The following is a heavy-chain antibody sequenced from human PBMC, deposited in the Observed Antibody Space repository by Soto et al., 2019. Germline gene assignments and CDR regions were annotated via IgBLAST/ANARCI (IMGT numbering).Heavy chain of an antibody. CDR1: GYTFTSYG. V-gene: IGHV1-18*01. CDR3: ARRYCSTTTCKFPFDF. J-gene: IGHJ4*02. CDR2: ITTYNGDT. D-gene: IGHD2-2*01. Sequence: ASVKVSCKASGYTFTSYGFTWVRQAPGQGLEWMGWITTYNGDTDYAQKLQGRVTMTTDTSTNTAYMELRGLRSDDTAVYYCARRYCSTTTCKFPFDFWGQGTLVTVSS.